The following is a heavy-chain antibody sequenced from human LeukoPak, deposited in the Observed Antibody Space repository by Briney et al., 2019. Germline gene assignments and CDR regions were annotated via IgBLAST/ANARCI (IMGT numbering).Heavy chain of an antibody. CDR1: GLTFSSYA. J-gene: IGHJ3*02. D-gene: IGHD2-15*01. Sequence: GGSLRLSCAASGLTFSSYAMSWVRQAPGKGLEWVSAISGSGGSTYYADSVKGRFTISRDNSKNTLYLQMNSLRAEDTAVYYCVGYCSGGSCLASFDIWGQGTMVTVSS. CDR3: VGYCSGGSCLASFDI. CDR2: ISGSGGST. V-gene: IGHV3-23*01.